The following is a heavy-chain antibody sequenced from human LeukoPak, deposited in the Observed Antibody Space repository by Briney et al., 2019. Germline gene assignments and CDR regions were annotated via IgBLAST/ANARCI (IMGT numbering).Heavy chain of an antibody. J-gene: IGHJ3*02. CDR2: IKGDGSAK. CDR1: GFTFSSYN. Sequence: SGGSLRLSCAASGFTFSSYNMNWVRQAPGKGLEWVAFIKGDGSAKKYVDSVKGRFTISRDNAKNSLFLQMNSLRAEDTAVYYCARDRGWIQHDIWGQGTMVTVSS. D-gene: IGHD5-18*01. V-gene: IGHV3-7*01. CDR3: ARDRGWIQHDI.